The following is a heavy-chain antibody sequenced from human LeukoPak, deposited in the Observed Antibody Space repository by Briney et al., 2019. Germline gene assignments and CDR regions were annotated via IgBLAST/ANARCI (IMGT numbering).Heavy chain of an antibody. CDR3: TRVNWVYNWFDP. J-gene: IGHJ5*02. CDR1: GFTFSGSA. V-gene: IGHV3-73*01. D-gene: IGHD6-13*01. CDR2: IRNKTNNYAT. Sequence: GGSLRLSCAASGFTFSGSAMHWVRQASGKGLEWVGRIRNKTNNYATVYAASVKGRFTISRDESKNTAYLQMNSLKTEDTAVYYCTRVNWVYNWFDPWGQGTLVTVSS.